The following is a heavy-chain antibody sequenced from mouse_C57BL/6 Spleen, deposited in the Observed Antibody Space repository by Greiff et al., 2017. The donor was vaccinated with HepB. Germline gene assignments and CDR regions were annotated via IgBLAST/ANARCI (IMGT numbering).Heavy chain of an antibody. V-gene: IGHV1-50*01. Sequence: QVQLQQPGAELVKPGASVKLSCKASGYTFTSYWMQWVNQRPGQGLEWIGEIDPSDSYTNYNQKFKGKATLTVDTSSSTAYMQLSSLTSEDSAVYYCARRIYYDYDSYWYFDVWGTGTTVTVSS. CDR1: GYTFTSYW. CDR3: ARRIYYDYDSYWYFDV. D-gene: IGHD2-4*01. J-gene: IGHJ1*03. CDR2: IDPSDSYT.